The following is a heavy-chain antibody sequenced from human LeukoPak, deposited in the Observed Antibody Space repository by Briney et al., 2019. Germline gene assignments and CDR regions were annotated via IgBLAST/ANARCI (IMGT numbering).Heavy chain of an antibody. V-gene: IGHV4-38-2*02. CDR1: GYSISGGSY. J-gene: IGHJ4*02. CDR3: ARDYYTDSQRFDF. Sequence: PSETLSLTCAVSGYSISGGSYWGWIRQPPGKVLEWFASIHHSGSTYYNQSLNSRVTISLDTSKNQLSLQLSSVTAADTALYYCARDYYTDSQRFDFWGQGTRVTVSS. D-gene: IGHD3-3*01. CDR2: IHHSGST.